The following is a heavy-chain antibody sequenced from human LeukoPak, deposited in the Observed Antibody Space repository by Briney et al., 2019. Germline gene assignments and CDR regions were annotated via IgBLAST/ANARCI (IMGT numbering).Heavy chain of an antibody. CDR3: ARVPMSRGPQNSYFDS. V-gene: IGHV3-30-3*01. CDR1: GFTFNYYT. CDR2: ISYDGGKI. Sequence: GGSLRLSCLASGFTFNYYTMHWVRQAPGKGLDWVAAISYDGGKIYYADSVNGRFTISRDNSKNTVSLLMNSLGAEDTATYFCARVPMSRGPQNSYFDSWGQGTLVTVSS. D-gene: IGHD1-7*01. J-gene: IGHJ4*02.